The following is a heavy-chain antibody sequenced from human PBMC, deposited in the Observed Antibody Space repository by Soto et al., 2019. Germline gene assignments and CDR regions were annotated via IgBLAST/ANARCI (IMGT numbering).Heavy chain of an antibody. J-gene: IGHJ3*02. D-gene: IGHD2-21*02. CDR1: GGTFSSYA. Sequence: QVQLVQSGAEVKKPGPSVKVSCKASGGTFSSYAISWVRQAPGQGLEWMGGIIPIFGTANYAQKFQGRVTITADESTSTAYMELSSLRSEDTAVYYCATGGDCGGDCYPTSDAFDIWGQGTMVTVSS. CDR3: ATGGDCGGDCYPTSDAFDI. CDR2: IIPIFGTA. V-gene: IGHV1-69*01.